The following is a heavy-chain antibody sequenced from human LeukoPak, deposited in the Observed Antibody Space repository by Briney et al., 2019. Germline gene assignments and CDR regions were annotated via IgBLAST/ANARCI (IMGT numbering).Heavy chain of an antibody. J-gene: IGHJ4*02. CDR2: IYSGGST. D-gene: IGHD3-10*01. CDR1: GFTFSSNY. V-gene: IGHV3-53*04. CDR3: ARGLAGSGSYRALNY. Sequence: GGSLRLSCAASGFTFSSNYMSWVRQAPGKGLEWVSVIYSGGSTYYADSVKGRFTISRHNSKNTLYLQMNSLRAEDTAVYYCARGLAGSGSYRALNYWGQGTLVTVSS.